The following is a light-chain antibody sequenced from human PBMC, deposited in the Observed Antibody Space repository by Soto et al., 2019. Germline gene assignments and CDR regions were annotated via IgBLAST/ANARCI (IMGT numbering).Light chain of an antibody. V-gene: IGKV3-11*01. Sequence: ETVLTQSPATLSLSPGERATLSCRASQSVSSYLAWYQQKPGQAPRLLIYDASNRATGIPARFSGSGSGTDFTLTISSLEPADFAVYYCQQRSNWPPLTFGGGTKVDI. CDR2: DAS. CDR3: QQRSNWPPLT. CDR1: QSVSSY. J-gene: IGKJ4*01.